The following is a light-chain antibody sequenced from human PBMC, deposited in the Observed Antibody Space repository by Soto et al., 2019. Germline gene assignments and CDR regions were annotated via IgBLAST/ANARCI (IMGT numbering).Light chain of an antibody. J-gene: IGKJ5*01. Sequence: VVAKSPAPLSVSPGGRSTLSCSASKRISSNLAAYQQNPCQTPRLLIYDPSNRATGIPDRFSGSGAATDFTLTISSLEHEDFAVYYCQQRSDWPPITFGQGTRLEIK. V-gene: IGKV3-11*01. CDR3: QQRSDWPPIT. CDR2: DPS. CDR1: KRISSN.